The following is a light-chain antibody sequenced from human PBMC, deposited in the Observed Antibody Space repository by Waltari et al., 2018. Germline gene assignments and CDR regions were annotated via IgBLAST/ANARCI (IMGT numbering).Light chain of an antibody. CDR3: QAWDSSTVV. J-gene: IGLJ2*01. V-gene: IGLV3-1*01. CDR1: PLGGAS. Sequence: SYELTQPPSVSVSPGQTASISCSGAPLGGASACWYQQKPGQSPLLVIYQDNKRPSGIPERFSGSNSGNTATLTISGTQAMDEADYYCQAWDSSTVVFGGGTKLTVL. CDR2: QDN.